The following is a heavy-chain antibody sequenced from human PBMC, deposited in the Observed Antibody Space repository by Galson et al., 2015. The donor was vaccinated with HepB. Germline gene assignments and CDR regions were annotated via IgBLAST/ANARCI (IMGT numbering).Heavy chain of an antibody. CDR1: GFTLISYT. D-gene: IGHD1-26*01. CDR3: AREWEVVGATSFDY. J-gene: IGHJ4*02. Sequence: SLRLSCAASGFTLISYTMNWVRQAPGKGLEWVSSISSSSSYIYYADSVKGRFTISRDNAKNSLYLQMKSLRAEDTAVYYCAREWEVVGATSFDYWGQGTLVTVSS. CDR2: ISSSSSYI. V-gene: IGHV3-21*06.